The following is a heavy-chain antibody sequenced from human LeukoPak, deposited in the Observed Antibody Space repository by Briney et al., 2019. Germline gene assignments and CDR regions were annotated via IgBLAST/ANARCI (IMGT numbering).Heavy chain of an antibody. D-gene: IGHD2-15*01. CDR3: ARRRKYCSGGSCYPGYYYYYGMDV. Sequence: SETLSLTCTVSGGSVSSSSYYWGWIRQPPGKGLEWIGSIYYSGSTYYNPSLKSRVTISVDTSKNQFSLKLSSVTATDPAVYYCARRRKYCSGGSCYPGYYYYYGMDVWVQGTTVTVSS. J-gene: IGHJ6*02. CDR2: IYYSGST. V-gene: IGHV4-39*01. CDR1: GGSVSSSSYY.